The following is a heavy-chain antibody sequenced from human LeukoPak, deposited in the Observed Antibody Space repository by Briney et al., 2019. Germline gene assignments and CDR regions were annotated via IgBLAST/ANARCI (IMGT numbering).Heavy chain of an antibody. V-gene: IGHV3-21*01. CDR1: LFTFSSYT. CDR3: ARVIGSCGYTRCYSHSDY. CDR2: ISSTSSYI. D-gene: IGHD2-2*01. Sequence: GGSLRHSCVDSLFTFSSYTINWIRQAPEKGLDWVSPISSTSSYIYYADSVKGRFTISRDNAKNSLYLQMNSLRAEDTAVYYCARVIGSCGYTRCYSHSDYWGRGTLVTVSS. J-gene: IGHJ4*02.